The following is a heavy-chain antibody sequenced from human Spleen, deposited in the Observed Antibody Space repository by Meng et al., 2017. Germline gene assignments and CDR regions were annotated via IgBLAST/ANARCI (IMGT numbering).Heavy chain of an antibody. J-gene: IGHJ4*02. V-gene: IGHV3-74*01. D-gene: IGHD3-9*01. CDR1: GFTFSSYW. CDR3: ARASDILTGYGLDY. Sequence: GESLKISCAASGFTFSSYWMHWVRQAPGKGLVWVSRINSDGSSTSYADSVKGRFTISRDIAKNSLYLQMNSLKAEDTALYYCARASDILTGYGLDYWGQGTLVTVSS. CDR2: INSDGSST.